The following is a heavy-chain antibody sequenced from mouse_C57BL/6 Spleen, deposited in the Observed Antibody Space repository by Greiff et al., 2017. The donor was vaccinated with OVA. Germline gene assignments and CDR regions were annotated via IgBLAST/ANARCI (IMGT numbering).Heavy chain of an antibody. Sequence: QVQLQQSGPELVKPGASVKISCKASGYAFSSSWMNWVKQRPGKGLEWIGRIYPGDGDTNYNGKFKGKATLTADKSSSTAYMQLNSLTSEDSAVYFCARNYYGSGGSYFDDWGQGTTLTVSS. CDR2: IYPGDGDT. CDR1: GYAFSSSW. D-gene: IGHD1-1*01. V-gene: IGHV1-82*01. J-gene: IGHJ2*01. CDR3: ARNYYGSGGSYFDD.